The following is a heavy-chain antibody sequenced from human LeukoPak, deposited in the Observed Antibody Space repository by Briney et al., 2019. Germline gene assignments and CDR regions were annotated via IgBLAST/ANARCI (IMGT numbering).Heavy chain of an antibody. CDR2: INPNSGGT. CDR3: ARTGLIYDYVWGSFRGIEENDY. CDR1: GYTFTGYY. Sequence: GASVKVSCKASGYTFTGYYMLWVRQAPGQGLEWMGWINPNSGGTNYAQKFQGRVTMTRDTSISTAYMELSRLRSDDTAVYYCARTGLIYDYVWGSFRGIEENDYWGQGTLVTVSS. D-gene: IGHD3-16*01. J-gene: IGHJ4*02. V-gene: IGHV1-2*02.